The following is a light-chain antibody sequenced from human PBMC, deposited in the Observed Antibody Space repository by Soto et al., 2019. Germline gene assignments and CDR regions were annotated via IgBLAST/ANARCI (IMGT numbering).Light chain of an antibody. Sequence: IQMTQSPSSLSASVGDRVTITCRASQDVSSYLVWYQQKPGKAPDLLIYAASTLQSGVPVRFSGSGSGTEFTLTISSLQPEDFATYYCQQYNKWPLTFGQGTKVEIK. CDR2: AAS. J-gene: IGKJ1*01. V-gene: IGKV1-9*01. CDR3: QQYNKWPLT. CDR1: QDVSSY.